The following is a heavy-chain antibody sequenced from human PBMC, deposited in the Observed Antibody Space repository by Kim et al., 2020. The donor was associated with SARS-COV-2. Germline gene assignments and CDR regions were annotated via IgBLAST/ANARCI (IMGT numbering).Heavy chain of an antibody. CDR2: IYYSGST. CDR3: ARADTIFGVVIDAFDI. V-gene: IGHV4-31*03. D-gene: IGHD3-3*01. Sequence: SETLSLTCTVSGGSISSGGYYWSWIRQHPVKGLEWIGYIYYSGSTYYNPSLKNRVTISVDTSKNQFSLKLSSVTAADTAVYYCARADTIFGVVIDAFDIWGQGTMVTVSS. J-gene: IGHJ3*02. CDR1: GGSISSGGYY.